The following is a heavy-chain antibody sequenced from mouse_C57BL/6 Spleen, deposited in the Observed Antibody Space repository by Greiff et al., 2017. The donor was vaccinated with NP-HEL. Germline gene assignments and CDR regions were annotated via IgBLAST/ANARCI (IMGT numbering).Heavy chain of an antibody. D-gene: IGHD1-1*01. Sequence: QVQLQQPGAELVKPGASVKLSCKASGYTFTSYWMHWVKQRPGQGLEWIGMIHPNSGSTNYNEKFKSKSTLTVDKSSSTAYMQLSSLTSEDSSVFDGARSGITTVVRYFDVWGTGTTVTVSS. CDR1: GYTFTSYW. CDR2: IHPNSGST. J-gene: IGHJ1*03. CDR3: ARSGITTVVRYFDV. V-gene: IGHV1-64*01.